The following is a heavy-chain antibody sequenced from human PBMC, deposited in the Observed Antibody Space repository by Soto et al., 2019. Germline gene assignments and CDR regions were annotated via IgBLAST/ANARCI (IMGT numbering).Heavy chain of an antibody. J-gene: IGHJ4*02. V-gene: IGHV3-21*01. CDR3: AREITGYGSLTYFDY. CDR1: GFTFSTYT. Sequence: VQLVESGGGLVQPGGSLRLSCAASGFTFSTYTMNWVRQAPGKGLEWVSSISSSSSYTYYADSVKGRFTISRDNAKNSLYLQMNSLRAEDTAVYYCAREITGYGSLTYFDYWGQGTLVTVSS. D-gene: IGHD3-10*01. CDR2: ISSSSSYT.